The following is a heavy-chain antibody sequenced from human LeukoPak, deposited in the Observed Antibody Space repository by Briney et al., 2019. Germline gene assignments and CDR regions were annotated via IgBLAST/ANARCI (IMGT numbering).Heavy chain of an antibody. CDR1: GYTFTSYG. CDR2: ISAYNGNT. V-gene: IGHV1-18*01. Sequence: ASVKVSCKASGYTFTSYGISWVRQAPGQGLEWMGWISAYNGNTNYAQKLQGRVTMTTDTSTSTAYMELRSPRSDDTAVYYCARDNYDILTGYYRGPFWFDPWGQGTLVTVSS. J-gene: IGHJ5*02. CDR3: ARDNYDILTGYYRGPFWFDP. D-gene: IGHD3-9*01.